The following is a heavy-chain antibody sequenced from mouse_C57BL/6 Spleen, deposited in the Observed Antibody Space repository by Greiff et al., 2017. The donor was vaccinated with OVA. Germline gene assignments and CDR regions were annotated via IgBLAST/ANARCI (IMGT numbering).Heavy chain of an antibody. V-gene: IGHV1-63*01. CDR1: GYTFTNYW. CDR3: ARHDGYSYYFDY. CDR2: IYPGGGYT. D-gene: IGHD2-3*01. J-gene: IGHJ2*01. Sequence: VKLQESGAELVRPGTSVKMSCKASGYTFTNYWIGWAKQRPGHGLEWIGDIYPGGGYTNYNEKFKGKAPLTADKSSSTAYMQFSSLTSEDSAIYYCARHDGYSYYFDYWGQGTTLTVSS.